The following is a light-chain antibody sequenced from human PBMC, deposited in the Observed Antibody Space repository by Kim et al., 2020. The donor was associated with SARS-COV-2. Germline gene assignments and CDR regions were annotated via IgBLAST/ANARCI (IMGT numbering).Light chain of an antibody. CDR1: SANIGAVYD. V-gene: IGLV1-40*01. CDR3: QSYDSSLGGWV. Sequence: QWVTLTCTGISANIGAVYDVHWYQQLPGPAPKLLLYGNSNRPSGDPDRFSGSKSGTSASLAITGLQAEDEADYYCQSYDSSLGGWVFGGGTQLTVL. J-gene: IGLJ3*02. CDR2: GNS.